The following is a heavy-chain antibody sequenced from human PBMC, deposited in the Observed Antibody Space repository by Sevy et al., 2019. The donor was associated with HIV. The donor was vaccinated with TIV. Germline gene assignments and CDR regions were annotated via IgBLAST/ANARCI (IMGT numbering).Heavy chain of an antibody. Sequence: SETLSLTCTVSGGSISSNFYYWSWIRQPAGKGLKWIGRIYTSGSTNYNPSLKSRVIISVDTSKNQFSLKLSSVTAADTAVYYCARDRGGLGSAFDIWGQGTMVTVSS. J-gene: IGHJ3*02. CDR3: ARDRGGLGSAFDI. V-gene: IGHV4-61*02. D-gene: IGHD3-16*01. CDR1: GGSISSNFYY. CDR2: IYTSGST.